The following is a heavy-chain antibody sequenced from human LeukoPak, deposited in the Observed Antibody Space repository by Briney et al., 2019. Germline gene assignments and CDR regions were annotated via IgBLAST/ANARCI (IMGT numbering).Heavy chain of an antibody. CDR1: GFTFSSSA. J-gene: IGHJ4*02. D-gene: IGHD2-15*01. V-gene: IGHV3-23*01. Sequence: TGGSLRVSCAASGFTFSSSAMSWVRQAPGKGLEWVSAISNNGGYTYYADSVQGRFTLSRDNSKSTLCLQMNSLRAEDTAVYYCAKQLGYCSDGSCYFPYWGQGTLVTVSS. CDR3: AKQLGYCSDGSCYFPY. CDR2: ISNNGGYT.